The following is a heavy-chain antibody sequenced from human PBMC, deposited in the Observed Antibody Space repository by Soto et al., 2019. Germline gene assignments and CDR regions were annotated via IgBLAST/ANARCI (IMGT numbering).Heavy chain of an antibody. J-gene: IGHJ4*02. V-gene: IGHV3-23*01. CDR2: ISGSGDNT. D-gene: IGHD2-2*01. Sequence: GGSLRLSCAASGFTFNNYAMTWVRQAPGKGLEWVSVISGSGDNTYYADSVKGRFTISRDNSKNTLYLQMNSLRAEDTAVYYCAKWGRGYCKSSSCYGEGIDYWGQGTLVTVSS. CDR1: GFTFNNYA. CDR3: AKWGRGYCKSSSCYGEGIDY.